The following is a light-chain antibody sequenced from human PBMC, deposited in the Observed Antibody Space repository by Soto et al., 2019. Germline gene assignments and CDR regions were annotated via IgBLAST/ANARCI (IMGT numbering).Light chain of an antibody. J-gene: IGKJ1*01. V-gene: IGKV3-11*01. CDR3: QHRNSWPVT. Sequence: EIVLTQSPATLSLSPGERATLSCRASQSVSTYLAWYQQKPGQAPRLLIYDASSRATGIPARFSGSGSGTEFTLTISSLEPEDFAVYYCQHRNSWPVTFGQGTRVEIK. CDR2: DAS. CDR1: QSVSTY.